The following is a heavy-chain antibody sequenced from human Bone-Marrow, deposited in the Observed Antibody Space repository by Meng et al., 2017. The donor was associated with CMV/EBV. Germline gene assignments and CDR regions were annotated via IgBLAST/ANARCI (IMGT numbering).Heavy chain of an antibody. CDR3: ARDVIVVVPAAIEVYYYGMDV. Sequence: GGSLRLSCAASGFTFSSYSMNWVRQAPGKGLEWVSSISSSSSYIYYADSVKGRFTISRDNAKNSLYLQMNSLRAEDTAVYYCARDVIVVVPAAIEVYYYGMDVWGQGTTVTVSS. V-gene: IGHV3-21*01. CDR2: ISSSSSYI. D-gene: IGHD2-2*02. J-gene: IGHJ6*02. CDR1: GFTFSSYS.